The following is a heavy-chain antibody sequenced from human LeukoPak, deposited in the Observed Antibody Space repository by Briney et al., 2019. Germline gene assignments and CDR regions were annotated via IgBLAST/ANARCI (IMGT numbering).Heavy chain of an antibody. CDR2: IYTSGST. Sequence: PSETLSLTCTVSGGSISSSSYYWSWIRQPAGKGLEWIGRIYTSGSTNYNPSLKSRVTISVDTSKNQFSLKLSSVTAAGTAVYYCARAPTGDWGLYYYYYYMDVWGKGTTVTVSS. V-gene: IGHV4-61*02. CDR3: ARAPTGDWGLYYYYYYMDV. D-gene: IGHD7-27*01. J-gene: IGHJ6*03. CDR1: GGSISSSSYY.